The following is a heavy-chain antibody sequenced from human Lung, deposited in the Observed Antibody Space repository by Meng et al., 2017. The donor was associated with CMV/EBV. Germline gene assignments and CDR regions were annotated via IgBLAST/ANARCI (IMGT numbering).Heavy chain of an antibody. J-gene: IGHJ4*02. V-gene: IGHV4-39*07. CDR3: ASLWFEYEDPVYYFDY. Sequence: GSLRLXCTVSGGSISSSNYFWGWIRQPPGKGLEWIGIIYYTGSTYYNPSLESRVTISVDTSKNQFSLRLTSVTAADTAVYFCASLWFEYEDPVYYFDYWGQGXLVTVSS. D-gene: IGHD3-10*01. CDR1: GGSISSSNYF. CDR2: IYYTGST.